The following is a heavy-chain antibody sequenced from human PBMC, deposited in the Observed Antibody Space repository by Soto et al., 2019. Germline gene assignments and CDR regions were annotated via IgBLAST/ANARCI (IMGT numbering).Heavy chain of an antibody. CDR3: ARGEVYYYDSSGYYPDAFDI. Sequence: SETLSLTCTVSGGSISSGGYYWSWIRQHPGKGLEWIGYIYYSGSTHYNPSLKSRVTISVDTSRNQFSLKLSSVTAADTAVYYCARGEVYYYDSSGYYPDAFDIWGQGTMVTVSS. V-gene: IGHV4-30-4*08. CDR1: GGSISSGGYY. CDR2: IYYSGST. J-gene: IGHJ3*02. D-gene: IGHD3-22*01.